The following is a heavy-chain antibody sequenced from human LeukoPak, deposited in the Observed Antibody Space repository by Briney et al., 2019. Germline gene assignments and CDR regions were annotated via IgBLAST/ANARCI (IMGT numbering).Heavy chain of an antibody. Sequence: GGSLRLSCAASGFTFSNYWVHWVRQAPGKGLVWVSRINRDGSTTEYADSVKGRFTVSRDNAKNTLNLQMNSLRAEDTAVYYCARDKKSGESSEIDYWGQGTLVTVSS. V-gene: IGHV3-74*03. D-gene: IGHD3-10*01. J-gene: IGHJ4*02. CDR3: ARDKKSGESSEIDY. CDR2: INRDGSTT. CDR1: GFTFSNYW.